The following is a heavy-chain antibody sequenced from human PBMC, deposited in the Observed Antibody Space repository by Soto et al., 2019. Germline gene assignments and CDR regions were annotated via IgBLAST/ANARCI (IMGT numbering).Heavy chain of an antibody. D-gene: IGHD4-17*01. CDR2: INHSGST. CDR3: ARELRAPTVTTSFDY. V-gene: IGHV4-34*01. CDR1: GGSFSAYY. Sequence: PSETLSLTCVVYGGSFSAYYYSWIRQTPGKGLEWIGEINHSGSTNYNPSLKSRVTISVDTSKNQFSLKLSSVTAADTAVYYCARELRAPTVTTSFDYWGQGTLVTVSS. J-gene: IGHJ4*02.